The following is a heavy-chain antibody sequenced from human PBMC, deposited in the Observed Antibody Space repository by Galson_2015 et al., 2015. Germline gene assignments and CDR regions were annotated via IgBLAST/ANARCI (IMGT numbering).Heavy chain of an antibody. V-gene: IGHV1-18*01. J-gene: IGHJ6*02. Sequence: SVKVSCKASGYTFTSYGISWVRQAPGQGLEWMGWISAYNGNTNYAQKLQGRVTMTTDTSTSTAYMELRSLRSDDTAVYYCATQDPYYYYGMDVWGQGTTVTVSS. CDR3: ATQDPYYYYGMDV. CDR1: GYTFTSYG. CDR2: ISAYNGNT.